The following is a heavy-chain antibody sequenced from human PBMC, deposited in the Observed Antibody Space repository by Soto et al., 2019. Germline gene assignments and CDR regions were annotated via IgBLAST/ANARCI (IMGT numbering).Heavy chain of an antibody. CDR1: GFTFSSYA. CDR2: ISGSGGST. CDR3: AKDRSWLRQMGHFDY. Sequence: GGSLRLSCAASGFTFSSYAMSWVRQAPGKGLEWVSAISGSGGSTYYADSVKGRFTISRDNSKNTLYLQMNSLRAEDTAVYYCAKDRSWLRQMGHFDYWGQGTLVTVSS. D-gene: IGHD5-12*01. J-gene: IGHJ4*02. V-gene: IGHV3-23*01.